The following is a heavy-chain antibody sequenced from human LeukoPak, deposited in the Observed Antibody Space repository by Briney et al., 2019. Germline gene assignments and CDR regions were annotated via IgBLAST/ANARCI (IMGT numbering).Heavy chain of an antibody. V-gene: IGHV5-51*01. Sequence: GESLKISCEGSGYYFSDYWIGWVRQMPGKGLEWMGIIYPGGSDTRHSPSFQGQVTISADRSISTAYLQWSGLKASDTAIYYCARQAATPGANQFDYWGQGTLVTVSS. D-gene: IGHD6-13*01. CDR2: IYPGGSDT. CDR1: GYYFSDYW. CDR3: ARQAATPGANQFDY. J-gene: IGHJ4*02.